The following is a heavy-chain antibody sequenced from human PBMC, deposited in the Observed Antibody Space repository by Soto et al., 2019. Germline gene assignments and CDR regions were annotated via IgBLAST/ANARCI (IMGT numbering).Heavy chain of an antibody. CDR2: IYYSGST. CDR3: ARGDCSGGTCYLGYYYMDV. V-gene: IGHV4-59*01. Sequence: QVQLQESGPGLVKPSETLSLTCTVSGGSISGYYWSWIRQPPGKGLEWIGYIYYSGSTNYNPSLMSRVAISVDASKNQFSLKLSSVTAADTAFYYCARGDCSGGTCYLGYYYMDVWGKGTTVIVSS. D-gene: IGHD2-15*01. CDR1: GGSISGYY. J-gene: IGHJ6*03.